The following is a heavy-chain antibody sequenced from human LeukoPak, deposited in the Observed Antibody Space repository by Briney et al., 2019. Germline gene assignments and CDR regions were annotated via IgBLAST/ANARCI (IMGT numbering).Heavy chain of an antibody. Sequence: GGTLRLSCAASRFTFSSYDMSWVRQAPGKGLEWVSAISGSGGSTYYADSVKGRFTISRDNSKNTLSLQMNSLRAEDTAVYYCAKRGPGSPESGKYYFDYWGQGTLVTVSS. V-gene: IGHV3-23*01. J-gene: IGHJ4*02. CDR3: AKRGPGSPESGKYYFDY. CDR1: RFTFSSYD. D-gene: IGHD3-10*01. CDR2: ISGSGGST.